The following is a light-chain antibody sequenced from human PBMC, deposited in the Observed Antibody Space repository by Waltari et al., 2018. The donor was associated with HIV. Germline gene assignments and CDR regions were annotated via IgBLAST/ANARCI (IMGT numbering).Light chain of an antibody. J-gene: IGKJ2*01. CDR2: KAS. Sequence: DIQMTQSPSTLSASVGDRVTITCRTSQSISNWLAWYQQRPGQAPNLLIHKASNLQSGVPSRFSGSGSGTEFTLTITSLQPDDFATYYCQQYSTYPFTFGQGTKLEI. V-gene: IGKV1-5*03. CDR3: QQYSTYPFT. CDR1: QSISNW.